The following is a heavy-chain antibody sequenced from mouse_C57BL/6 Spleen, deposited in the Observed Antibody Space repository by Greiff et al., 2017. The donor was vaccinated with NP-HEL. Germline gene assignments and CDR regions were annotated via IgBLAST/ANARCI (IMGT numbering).Heavy chain of an antibody. CDR3: TRCEGNYQAWCAY. V-gene: IGHV1-15*01. J-gene: IGHJ3*01. CDR1: GYTFTDYE. D-gene: IGHD2-1*01. CDR2: LYPETGGT. Sequence: VQLQPSGAELVRPGASVTLSCKASGYTFTDYEMHWVKPTPVPGLELILSLYPETGGTAYNQKFKGKAILTADKSSSTAYMELRSLTSEDTAVYYCTRCEGNYQAWCAYWGQGTLVTVSA.